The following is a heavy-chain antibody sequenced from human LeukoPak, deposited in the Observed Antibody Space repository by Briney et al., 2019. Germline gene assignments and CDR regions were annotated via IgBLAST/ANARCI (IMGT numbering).Heavy chain of an antibody. D-gene: IGHD1-7*01. CDR2: IYYSGST. Sequence: PSETLSLTCTVSGGSISSGGYYWSWIRQHPGKGLEWIGYIYYSGSTYYNPSLKSRVTISVDTSKNQFSLKLSSVTAADTAVYYCARSASGTYYYYGMDVWAKGPRSPSPQ. V-gene: IGHV4-31*03. CDR3: ARSASGTYYYYGMDV. CDR1: GGSISSGGYY. J-gene: IGHJ6*04.